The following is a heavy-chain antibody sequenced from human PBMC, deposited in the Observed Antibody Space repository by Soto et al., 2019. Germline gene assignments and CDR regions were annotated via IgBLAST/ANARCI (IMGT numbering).Heavy chain of an antibody. D-gene: IGHD6-13*01. Sequence: ASVKVSCKASGYTFTSYDINWVRQATGQGLEWMGWMNPNSGNTGYAQKFQGRVTMTRNTSISTAYVELSSLRSEDTAVYYCARGRLAAAGIDYWGQGTLVTVSS. CDR1: GYTFTSYD. CDR3: ARGRLAAAGIDY. CDR2: MNPNSGNT. J-gene: IGHJ4*02. V-gene: IGHV1-8*01.